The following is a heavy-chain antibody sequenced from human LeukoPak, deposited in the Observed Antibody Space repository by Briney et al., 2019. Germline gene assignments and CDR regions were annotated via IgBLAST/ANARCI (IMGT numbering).Heavy chain of an antibody. D-gene: IGHD2-21*02. CDR1: GFTFSSYS. CDR2: ISSSSSYI. V-gene: IGHV3-21*01. Sequence: GGSLRLSCAASGFTFSSYSMNWVRQAPGKGLEWVSSISSSSSYIYYADSVKGRFTISRDNAKNSLYLQMNSLRAEDTAVYYCARDYRRDIVVVTGGVVWGQGTLVTVSS. J-gene: IGHJ4*02. CDR3: ARDYRRDIVVVTGGVV.